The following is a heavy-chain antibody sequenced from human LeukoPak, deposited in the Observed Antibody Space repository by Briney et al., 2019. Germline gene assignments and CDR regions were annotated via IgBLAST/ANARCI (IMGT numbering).Heavy chain of an antibody. D-gene: IGHD3-3*01. CDR2: INHSGST. V-gene: IGHV4-34*01. CDR1: GGSFSGYY. J-gene: IGHJ6*03. Sequence: PSETLSLTCAVYGGSFSGYYWSWIRQPPGKGLEWIGEINHSGSTNYNPSLKSRVTISVDTSKIQFSLRLSSVTAADTAVYYCARARGGGVVVRGNYYYYYMDVWGRGTTVTVSS. CDR3: ARARGGGVVVRGNYYYYYMDV.